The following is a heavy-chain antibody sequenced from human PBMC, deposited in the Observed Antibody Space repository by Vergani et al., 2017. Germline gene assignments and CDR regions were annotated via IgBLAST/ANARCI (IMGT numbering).Heavy chain of an antibody. J-gene: IGHJ5*02. CDR1: GGSISTFY. D-gene: IGHD6-13*01. CDR3: ARSLGYNWFDP. CDR2: VFHSGST. Sequence: QVQLQESGPGLVKPSETLSLSCIISGGSISTFYWSWIRQPPGKGLEWIGYVFHSGSTNYSPSLKSRVNISLDTSKSQFSLTLTSVTAADTAVYYCARSLGYNWFDPWGQGTLVTVSS. V-gene: IGHV4-59*01.